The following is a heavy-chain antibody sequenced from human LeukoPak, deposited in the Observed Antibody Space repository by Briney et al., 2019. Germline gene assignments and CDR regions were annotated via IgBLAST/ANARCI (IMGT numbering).Heavy chain of an antibody. CDR3: ARDPPGYSSGWSFHDAFDI. CDR1: GGSISSYY. CDR2: IYTSGST. Sequence: SETLSLTCTVSGGSISSYYWSWIRQPAGKGLEWIGRIYTSGSTNYNPSLKSRVTMSVDTSKNQFSLKLSSVTAADTAVYYCARDPPGYSSGWSFHDAFDIWGQGTMVTVSS. D-gene: IGHD6-19*01. V-gene: IGHV4-4*07. J-gene: IGHJ3*02.